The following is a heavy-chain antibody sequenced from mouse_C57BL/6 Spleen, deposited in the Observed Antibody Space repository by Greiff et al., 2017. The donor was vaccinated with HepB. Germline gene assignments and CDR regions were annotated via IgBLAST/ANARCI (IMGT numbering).Heavy chain of an antibody. J-gene: IGHJ1*03. CDR2: IHPNSGST. CDR1: GYTFTSYW. V-gene: IGHV1-64*01. D-gene: IGHD1-1*01. Sequence: QVQLQQPGAELVKPGASVKLSCKASGYTFTSYWMHWVKQRPGQGLEWIGMIHPNSGSTNYNEKFKSKATLTVDKSSSTAYMQLSSLTSEDSAVYYCAKFSLYYYGSSYGGNWYFDVWGTGTTVTVSS. CDR3: AKFSLYYYGSSYGGNWYFDV.